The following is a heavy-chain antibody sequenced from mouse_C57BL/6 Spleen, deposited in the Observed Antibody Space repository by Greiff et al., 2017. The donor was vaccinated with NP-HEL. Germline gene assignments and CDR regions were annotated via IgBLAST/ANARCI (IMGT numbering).Heavy chain of an antibody. CDR2: IYPRSGNT. CDR3: ARRYYGSSYAYAMDY. Sequence: VQLQQSGAELARPGASVKLSCKASGYTFTSYGISWVKQRTGQGLEWIGEIYPRSGNTYYNEKFKGKATLTADKSSSTAYMELRSLTSEDSAVYFCARRYYGSSYAYAMDYWGQGTSVTVSS. CDR1: GYTFTSYG. D-gene: IGHD1-1*01. V-gene: IGHV1-81*01. J-gene: IGHJ4*01.